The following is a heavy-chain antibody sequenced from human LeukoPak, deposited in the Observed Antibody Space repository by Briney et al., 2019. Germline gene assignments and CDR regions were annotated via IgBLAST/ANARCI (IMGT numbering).Heavy chain of an antibody. J-gene: IGHJ4*02. D-gene: IGHD3-22*01. CDR3: SSPYDSSGYYLFDY. Sequence: GSSVTVSCKAYAGTFSSYAISWVRQAPGQGREWMGGIIPIFGTANYAQKFQGRVTITTDASTSTAYMELSSLRSEDTAVYYCSSPYDSSGYYLFDYWGQGTLVTVSS. CDR1: AGTFSSYA. CDR2: IIPIFGTA. V-gene: IGHV1-69*05.